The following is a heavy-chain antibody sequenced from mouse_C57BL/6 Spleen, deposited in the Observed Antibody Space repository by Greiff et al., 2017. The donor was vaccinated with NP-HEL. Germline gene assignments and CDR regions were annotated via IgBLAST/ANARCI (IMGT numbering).Heavy chain of an antibody. Sequence: QVQLQQPGAELVKPGASVKMSCKASGYTFTSYCITWVKQRPGQGLEWIGDIYPGSGSTNYTEKFKSKATLTVDTSSSTAYMQLSSLTSEDSAVYYCASFYCFGSSIDYWGQGTTLTVSS. CDR3: ASFYCFGSSIDY. J-gene: IGHJ2*01. D-gene: IGHD1-1*01. CDR2: IYPGSGST. V-gene: IGHV1-55*01. CDR1: GYTFTSYC.